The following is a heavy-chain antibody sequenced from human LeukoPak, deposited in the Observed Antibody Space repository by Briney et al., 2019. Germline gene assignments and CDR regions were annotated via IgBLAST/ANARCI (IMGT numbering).Heavy chain of an antibody. CDR2: IDPSDSYT. D-gene: IGHD6-13*01. CDR3: AGSTYSSSWYL. J-gene: IGHJ4*02. V-gene: IGHV5-10-1*01. CDR1: GYGFTSYW. Sequence: GESLKISCKGSGYGFTSYWISWVRQMPGKGLEWMGRIDPSDSYTNYSPSFQGHVTISADKSISTAYLQWSSLKASDTAMYYCAGSTYSSSWYLWGQGTLVTVSS.